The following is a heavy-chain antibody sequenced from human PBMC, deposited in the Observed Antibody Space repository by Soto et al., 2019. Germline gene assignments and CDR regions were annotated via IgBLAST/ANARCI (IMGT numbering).Heavy chain of an antibody. Sequence: GGSLRLSCAASGFTVSGMFMNWVRQAPGKGLEWVSVIYPAGPTYYADSVKGRFTISRDNSKNTLFLQLNNLRAEDTAVYYCARDADSSGRHYLGQGILVTVSS. CDR1: GFTVSGMF. D-gene: IGHD6-19*01. J-gene: IGHJ4*02. V-gene: IGHV3-53*01. CDR2: IYPAGPT. CDR3: ARDADSSGRHY.